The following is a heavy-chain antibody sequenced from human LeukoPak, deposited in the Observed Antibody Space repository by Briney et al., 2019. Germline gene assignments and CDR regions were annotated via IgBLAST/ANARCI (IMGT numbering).Heavy chain of an antibody. Sequence: KPSETLSLTCTVSGGSISSYYWSWIRQPPGKGLEWIGYIYYSGSTNYNPSLKSRVTISVDTSKNQFSLKVSSVIAADTAAYYCARVGPYYDILTGYSYYFDYWGQGTLVTVSS. CDR1: GGSISSYY. CDR2: IYYSGST. D-gene: IGHD3-9*01. CDR3: ARVGPYYDILTGYSYYFDY. V-gene: IGHV4-59*01. J-gene: IGHJ4*02.